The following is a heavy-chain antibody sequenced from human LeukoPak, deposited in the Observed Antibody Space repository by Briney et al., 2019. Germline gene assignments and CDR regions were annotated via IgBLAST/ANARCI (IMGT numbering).Heavy chain of an antibody. CDR1: GGTFSSYA. V-gene: IGHV1-69*04. CDR2: IIPVFGIA. J-gene: IGHJ6*02. Sequence: SVKVSCKASGGTFSSYAISWVRQAPGQGLEWMGRIIPVFGIANYAQKFQGRVTTTADKSTSTAYMELSSLRSEDTAVYYCATAIAVAGTSGMDVWGQGTTVTVSS. CDR3: ATAIAVAGTSGMDV. D-gene: IGHD6-19*01.